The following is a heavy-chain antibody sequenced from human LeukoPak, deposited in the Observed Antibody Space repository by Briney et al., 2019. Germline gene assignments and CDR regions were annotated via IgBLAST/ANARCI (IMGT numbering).Heavy chain of an antibody. CDR2: ISAYNRDT. J-gene: IGHJ6*02. CDR3: AREGRGPIPPPEYYGMDV. V-gene: IGHV1-18*01. Sequence: ASVKVSCKASGYSFANYGISWVRQAPGQGLEWLAWISAYNRDTNFDQKFQDRVTLTTDRSTSTAYMELRSLRSHDTAVYYCAREGRGPIPPPEYYGMDVWGQGTTVIVSS. D-gene: IGHD2-21*01. CDR1: GYSFANYG.